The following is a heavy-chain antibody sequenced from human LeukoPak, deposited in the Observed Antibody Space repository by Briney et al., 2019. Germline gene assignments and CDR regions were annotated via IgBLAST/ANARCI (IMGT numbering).Heavy chain of an antibody. CDR1: GYTFTGYY. Sequence: ASVKVSCKASGYTFTGYYMHWVRQAPGQGLEWMGWINPNSGGTNYAQKFQGRVTMTRDTSISTAYMELSRLRSDDTAVYYCARALLEYYYDSSGYLRFDYWGQGTLVTVSS. V-gene: IGHV1-2*02. J-gene: IGHJ4*02. CDR2: INPNSGGT. D-gene: IGHD3-22*01. CDR3: ARALLEYYYDSSGYLRFDY.